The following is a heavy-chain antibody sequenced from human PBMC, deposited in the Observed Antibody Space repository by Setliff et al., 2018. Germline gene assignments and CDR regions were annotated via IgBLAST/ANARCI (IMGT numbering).Heavy chain of an antibody. Sequence: SETLSLTCTVSGDSMSNNHWTWIRQPPGKGLEWIGYIYTSGNTNYHPSLRSRVTISLDTSKNQFSLQLSSVTAADTAVYYCARDGLGAFSLRSMDVWGKGTTVTVSS. CDR3: ARDGLGAFSLRSMDV. J-gene: IGHJ6*04. D-gene: IGHD3-3*02. CDR2: IYTSGNT. V-gene: IGHV4-59*01. CDR1: GDSMSNNH.